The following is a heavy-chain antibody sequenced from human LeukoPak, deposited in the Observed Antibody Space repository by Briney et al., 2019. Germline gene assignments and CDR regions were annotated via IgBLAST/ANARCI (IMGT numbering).Heavy chain of an antibody. CDR3: ARALSSGKYQLPLFDY. V-gene: IGHV1-69*13. Sequence: SVKVSCKASGYTFTGYYMHWVRQAPGQGLEWMGGIIPIFGTANYAQKFQGGVTITADESTSTAYMELSSLRSEDTAVYYCARALSSGKYQLPLFDYWGQGTLVTVSS. CDR2: IIPIFGTA. D-gene: IGHD2-2*01. J-gene: IGHJ4*02. CDR1: GYTFTGYY.